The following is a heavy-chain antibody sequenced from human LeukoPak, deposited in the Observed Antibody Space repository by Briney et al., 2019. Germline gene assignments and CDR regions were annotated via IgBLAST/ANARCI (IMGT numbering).Heavy chain of an antibody. CDR3: AAKGNGYSGTYVFAH. V-gene: IGHV3-9*01. Sequence: GGSLRLSCAASGFTFDDYAMHWVRQAPGKGLEWVSGISWNSGSIGYADSVKGRFTISRDNAKNSLYLQMNSLRAEDTAVYYCAAKGNGYSGTYVFAHWGRGTLVTVSP. D-gene: IGHD5-12*01. CDR1: GFTFDDYA. J-gene: IGHJ4*02. CDR2: ISWNSGSI.